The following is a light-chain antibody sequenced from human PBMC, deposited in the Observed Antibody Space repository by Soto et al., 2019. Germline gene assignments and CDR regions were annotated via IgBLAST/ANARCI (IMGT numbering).Light chain of an antibody. CDR3: QHYEKSLPPAT. J-gene: IGKJ4*01. CDR1: RSVSTN. Sequence: DIILTQSPATLSVSPGERATLSCRASRSVSTNLAWYQHKLGQGPRLLIYGASTRLTGGPARYSGSGSGTDININISYMKSEDIGVYYCQHYEKSLPPATFGGGTKVEI. V-gene: IGKV3-15*01. CDR2: GAS.